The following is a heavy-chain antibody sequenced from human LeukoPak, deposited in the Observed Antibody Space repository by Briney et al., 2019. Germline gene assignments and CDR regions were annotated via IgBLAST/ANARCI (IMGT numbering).Heavy chain of an antibody. Sequence: ASVKVSCKASGGTFSSYAVSWVRQAPGQGLEWMGGIIPVFSTANYAQKFQGRVTITTDEFTSTAYMELSSLRSEDTAVYYCARWVRGVIITRNWFDPWGQGTLVTVSS. D-gene: IGHD3-10*01. CDR3: ARWVRGVIITRNWFDP. CDR2: IIPVFSTA. J-gene: IGHJ5*02. CDR1: GGTFSSYA. V-gene: IGHV1-69*05.